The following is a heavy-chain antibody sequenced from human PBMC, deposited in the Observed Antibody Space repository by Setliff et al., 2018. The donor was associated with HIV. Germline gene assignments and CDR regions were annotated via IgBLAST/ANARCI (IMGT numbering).Heavy chain of an antibody. Sequence: GESLKISCAASGFTFSSYDMHWVRQATGKGLEWVSAIGNAGNTYYPGSVKGRFTISRENAKNSLYLQMNSLRAGDTAVYYCARARDSSGYYPGAFDIWGQGTMVTVSS. CDR2: IGNAGNT. V-gene: IGHV3-13*01. CDR3: ARARDSSGYYPGAFDI. CDR1: GFTFSSYD. D-gene: IGHD3-22*01. J-gene: IGHJ3*02.